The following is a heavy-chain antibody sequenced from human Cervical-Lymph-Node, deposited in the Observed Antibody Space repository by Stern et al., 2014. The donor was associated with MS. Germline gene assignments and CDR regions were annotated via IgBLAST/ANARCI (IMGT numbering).Heavy chain of an antibody. J-gene: IGHJ4*02. V-gene: IGHV5-51*01. D-gene: IGHD4-17*01. CDR2: IFPGDSDT. CDR3: AGGHDYAD. Sequence: EVQLVESGAEVKKPGESLKISCKGSGYSFPSYWIGWVRQMPGKGLEWMGIIFPGDSDTRYSPSFQGQVTISADMSISTAYMQWSRLKASDTAMYYCAGGHDYADWGQGTLVTVSS. CDR1: GYSFPSYW.